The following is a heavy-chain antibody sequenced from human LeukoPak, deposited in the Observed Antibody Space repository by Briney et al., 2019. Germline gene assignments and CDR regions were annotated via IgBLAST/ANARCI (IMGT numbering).Heavy chain of an antibody. J-gene: IGHJ4*02. CDR1: GFTFSSYA. Sequence: PGGSLRLSCAASGFTFSSYAMSWVRQAPGKGLEWVSAISGSGGSTYYADSVKGRFTISRDNSKNTLYLQMNSLRAEDTAVYYCATAVNVDIVATGVFDYWGQGTLVTVSS. D-gene: IGHD5-12*01. CDR2: ISGSGGST. CDR3: ATAVNVDIVATGVFDY. V-gene: IGHV3-23*01.